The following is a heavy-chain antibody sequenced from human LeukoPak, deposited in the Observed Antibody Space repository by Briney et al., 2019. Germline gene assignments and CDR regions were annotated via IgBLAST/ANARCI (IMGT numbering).Heavy chain of an antibody. J-gene: IGHJ4*02. D-gene: IGHD3-9*01. V-gene: IGHV3-23*01. CDR3: AKWGDYGVLTGYYVSDY. Sequence: GASLRLSCAASGFTFSNYAMSWVRQAPGKGLEWVSAITGSGSGIYYADSMKSRFTISRDNSKNTLYLQINSLRAEVTAVYYCAKWGDYGVLTGYYVSDYWGQGTLVTVSS. CDR1: GFTFSNYA. CDR2: ITGSGSGI.